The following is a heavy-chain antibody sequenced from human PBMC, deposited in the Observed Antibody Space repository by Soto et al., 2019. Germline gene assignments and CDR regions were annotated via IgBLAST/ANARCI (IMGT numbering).Heavy chain of an antibody. V-gene: IGHV1-18*04. J-gene: IGHJ4*02. CDR3: ATGYDFWSGYRVGYFDY. Sequence: ASVKVSCKASGYTFTNYGIIGVRQAPGQGLEWMGWISAYNGNTNYAQKLQGRVTMTTDTSTSTAYMELRSLRSDDRAVYYCATGYDFWSGYRVGYFDYWGQGTLVTVSS. CDR2: ISAYNGNT. D-gene: IGHD3-3*01. CDR1: GYTFTNYG.